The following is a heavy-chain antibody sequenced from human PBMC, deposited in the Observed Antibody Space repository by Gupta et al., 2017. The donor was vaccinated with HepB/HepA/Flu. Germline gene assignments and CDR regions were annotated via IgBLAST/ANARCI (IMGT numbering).Heavy chain of an antibody. J-gene: IGHJ4*02. V-gene: IGHV3-23*01. CDR2: ISGSGGST. CDR3: AKAPPGPIAAPFDY. Sequence: EVQLLESGGGLVQPGGSLRLSCAASGLTFSSYAMGWVRQAPGKGLEWVSAISGSGGSTYYADSVKGRFTISRDNSKNTLYLQMNSLRAEDTAVYYWAKAPPGPIAAPFDYWGQGTLVTVSS. D-gene: IGHD6-13*01. CDR1: GLTFSSYA.